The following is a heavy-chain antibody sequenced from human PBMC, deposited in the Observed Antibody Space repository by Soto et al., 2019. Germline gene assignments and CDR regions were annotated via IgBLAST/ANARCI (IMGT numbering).Heavy chain of an antibody. Sequence: PGESLKISCKGSGYSFTSYWISWVRQMPGKGLEWMGIIYPGDSDTRYSPSFQGQVTISADKSIGTAYLQWSSLKASDTAMYYCARHLTTVTTYYSNGMDVWGQGTTVTVSS. D-gene: IGHD4-17*01. CDR2: IYPGDSDT. CDR1: GYSFTSYW. J-gene: IGHJ6*02. V-gene: IGHV5-51*01. CDR3: ARHLTTVTTYYSNGMDV.